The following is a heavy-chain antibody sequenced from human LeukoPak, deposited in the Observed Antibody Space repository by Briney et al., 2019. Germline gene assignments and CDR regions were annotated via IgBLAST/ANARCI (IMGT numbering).Heavy chain of an antibody. D-gene: IGHD5/OR15-5a*01. V-gene: IGHV3-72*01. CDR1: GLTFSDHK. CDR3: APLGVSDNYHYMDV. Sequence: GGSLRLSCAVSGLTFSDHKVDWVRQAPGKGLEWVGRIRNKANSNPTEYAASVKGRFTISRDDSKNSLYLQMNSLKTEDTAVYFCAPLGVSDNYHYMDVWGKGTMVTVSS. J-gene: IGHJ6*03. CDR2: IRNKANSNPT.